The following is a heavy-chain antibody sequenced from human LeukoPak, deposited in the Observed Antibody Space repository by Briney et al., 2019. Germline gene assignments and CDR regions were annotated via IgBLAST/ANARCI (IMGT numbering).Heavy chain of an antibody. Sequence: GGPLRLSCAASGLAFSSSAMNWVRQTPGKGLEWLSYSSASSSDVYYADSVKGRFTISRDNSKNTLYLQMNSLRAEDTAVYYCAKGDIVVDWGQGTLVTVSS. D-gene: IGHD2-2*01. CDR3: AKGDIVVD. J-gene: IGHJ4*02. V-gene: IGHV3-48*01. CDR1: GLAFSSSA. CDR2: SSASSSDV.